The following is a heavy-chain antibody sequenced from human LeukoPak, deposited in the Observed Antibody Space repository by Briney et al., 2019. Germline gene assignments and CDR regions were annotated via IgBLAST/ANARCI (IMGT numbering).Heavy chain of an antibody. CDR1: GFTFSSYS. CDR3: ARASVVTLDY. CDR2: ISSSNSYI. J-gene: IGHJ4*02. Sequence: GGSLRLSCAASGFTFSSYSMNWVRQAPGKGLEWVSSISSSNSYIYYADSVKGRFTISRDNAKNSLYLQMNSLRAEDTAVYYCARASVVTLDYWGQGTLVTVSS. V-gene: IGHV3-21*01. D-gene: IGHD4-23*01.